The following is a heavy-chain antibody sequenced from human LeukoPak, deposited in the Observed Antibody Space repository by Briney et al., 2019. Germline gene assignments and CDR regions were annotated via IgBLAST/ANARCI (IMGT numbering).Heavy chain of an antibody. J-gene: IGHJ4*02. CDR2: IKSKTDGGTT. CDR1: GFTFGNFA. Sequence: GGSLRLSCTASGFTFGNFAMSWVRQAPGKGLEWVGRIKSKTDGGTTDYAAPVKGRFTISRDDSKNTLYLQMNSLKTEDTAVYYCTTVTPERYSYGYDWGQGTLVTVPS. V-gene: IGHV3-15*01. D-gene: IGHD5-18*01. CDR3: TTVTPERYSYGYD.